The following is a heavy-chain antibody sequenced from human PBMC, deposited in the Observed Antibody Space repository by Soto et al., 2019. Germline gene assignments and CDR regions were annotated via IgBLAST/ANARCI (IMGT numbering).Heavy chain of an antibody. D-gene: IGHD2-21*02. V-gene: IGHV4-59*08. J-gene: IGHJ4*02. CDR3: ARQARGGDMIWDY. Sequence: SETLSLTCTVSGGSISSYYWSWIRQPPGKGLEWIGYIYYSGSTNYNPSLKSRVTISVDTSKNQFSLKLSFVTAADTAVYYCARQARGGDMIWDYWGQGTLVTVSS. CDR2: IYYSGST. CDR1: GGSISSYY.